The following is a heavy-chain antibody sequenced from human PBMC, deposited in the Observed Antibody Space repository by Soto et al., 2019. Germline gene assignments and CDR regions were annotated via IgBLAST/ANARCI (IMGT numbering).Heavy chain of an antibody. V-gene: IGHV4-59*01. CDR3: ARGLLSGMRHADAFDI. CDR2: IYYSGST. Sequence: QVQLQESGPGLVKPSETLSLTCTVSGGSISSYYWSWIRQPPGQGLEWIGYIYYSGSTNYNPSLKSRVTISVDTSKNQFCLKLSSVTAADTAVYYCARGLLSGMRHADAFDIWGHETMVTVSS. CDR1: GGSISSYY. D-gene: IGHD2-2*01. J-gene: IGHJ3*02.